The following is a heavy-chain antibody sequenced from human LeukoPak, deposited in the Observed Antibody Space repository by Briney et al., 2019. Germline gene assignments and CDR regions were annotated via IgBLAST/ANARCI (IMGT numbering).Heavy chain of an antibody. Sequence: GASVKVSCKASGYTFTSYGISWVRQAPGQGLEWMGWISAYNGNTNYAQELQGRVTMTTDTSTSTAYMELRSLRSDDTAVYYCARAGARGYGSGSYTLVYYYYYGMDVWGQGTTVTVSS. J-gene: IGHJ6*02. CDR3: ARAGARGYGSGSYTLVYYYYYGMDV. CDR2: ISAYNGNT. CDR1: GYTFTSYG. V-gene: IGHV1-18*01. D-gene: IGHD3-10*01.